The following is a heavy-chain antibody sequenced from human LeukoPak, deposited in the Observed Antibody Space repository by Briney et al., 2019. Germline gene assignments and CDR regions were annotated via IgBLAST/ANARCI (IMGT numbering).Heavy chain of an antibody. V-gene: IGHV3-30-3*01. Sequence: GRSLRLSCAASGFTFSSYAMHWVRQAPGKGLEWVAVISYDGSNKYYADSVKGRFTISRDNSKNTLYLQMNSLRAEDTAVYYCARALTFWSGESDYWGQGTLVTVSS. J-gene: IGHJ4*02. CDR3: ARALTFWSGESDY. CDR2: ISYDGSNK. D-gene: IGHD3-3*01. CDR1: GFTFSSYA.